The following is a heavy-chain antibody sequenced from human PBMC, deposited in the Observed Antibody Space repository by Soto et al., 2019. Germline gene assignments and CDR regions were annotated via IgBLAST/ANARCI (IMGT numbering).Heavy chain of an antibody. V-gene: IGHV1-69*06. Sequence: QVQLVQSGAEVKNPGASLTVSCKASGGTFSSYAISWVRQAPGQGLEWMGGIIPIFGTAIYAQKFQGRVTITADKSTNTAYMEMSSLRSEDTAMSYCARGPAWFGKFLPHYFAYWGQRTLVTVSS. D-gene: IGHD3-10*01. J-gene: IGHJ4*02. CDR3: ARGPAWFGKFLPHYFAY. CDR1: GGTFSSYA. CDR2: IIPIFGTA.